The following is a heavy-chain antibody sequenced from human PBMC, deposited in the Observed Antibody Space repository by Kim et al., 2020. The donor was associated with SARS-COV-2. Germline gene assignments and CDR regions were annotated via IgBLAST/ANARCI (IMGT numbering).Heavy chain of an antibody. CDR3: ARVGYCSGGSCSRRGPFDY. CDR2: IYYSGST. J-gene: IGHJ4*02. D-gene: IGHD2-15*01. V-gene: IGHV4-59*13. CDR1: GGSISSYY. Sequence: SETLSLTCTVSGGSISSYYWSWIRQPPGKGLEWIGYIYYSGSTNYNPSLKSRVTISVDTSKNQFSLKLSSVTAADTAVYYCARVGYCSGGSCSRRGPFDYWGQGTLVTVSS.